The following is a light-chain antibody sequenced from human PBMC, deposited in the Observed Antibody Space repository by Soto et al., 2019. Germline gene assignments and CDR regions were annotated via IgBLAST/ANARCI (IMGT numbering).Light chain of an antibody. V-gene: IGKV3-20*01. J-gene: IGKJ1*01. CDR1: QSVTNSQ. CDR2: GES. Sequence: IVLTQSPGTLSLSPGERATLSYRASQSVTNSQLAWYQQKPGQAPRLLVYGESGRATGIPDRFIGSGSGTEFTLTVSRLEPEDFAVYYCHQYSSSPRTFGQGTKVEI. CDR3: HQYSSSPRT.